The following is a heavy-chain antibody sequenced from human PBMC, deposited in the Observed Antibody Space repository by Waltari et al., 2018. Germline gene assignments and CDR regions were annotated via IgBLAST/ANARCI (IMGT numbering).Heavy chain of an antibody. J-gene: IGHJ4*02. CDR1: GGSISGYY. V-gene: IGHV4-59*08. Sequence: QVQLQASGPGLVKPSETLSLTCTVSGGSISGYYWSWIRRPPGEGLEWIGYIYYSGTTNYGPYLKSRVTISVDTSKNQFSLKLNSVTAADTAVYYCARVGYDSSGYYSHFDYWGQGTLVTVSS. CDR2: IYYSGTT. CDR3: ARVGYDSSGYYSHFDY. D-gene: IGHD3-22*01.